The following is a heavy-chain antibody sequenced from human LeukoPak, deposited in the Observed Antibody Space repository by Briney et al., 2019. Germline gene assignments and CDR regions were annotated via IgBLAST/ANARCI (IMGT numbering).Heavy chain of an antibody. V-gene: IGHV4-34*01. Sequence: PSETLSLTCAVYGGSFSGYYWSWIRQPPGKGLEWIGEINHSGSTNYNPSLKSRVTISVDTSKNQFSLKLSSVTAADTAVYYCARLRRYYYMDVWGKGITVTVSS. CDR1: GGSFSGYY. J-gene: IGHJ6*03. D-gene: IGHD3-16*01. CDR2: INHSGST. CDR3: ARLRRYYYMDV.